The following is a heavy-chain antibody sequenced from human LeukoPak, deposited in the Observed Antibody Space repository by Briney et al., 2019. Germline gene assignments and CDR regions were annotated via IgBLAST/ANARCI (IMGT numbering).Heavy chain of an antibody. J-gene: IGHJ6*03. CDR1: GGSISSYY. D-gene: IGHD6-13*01. CDR2: IYTSGST. Sequence: SETLSLTCTVSGGSISSYYWSWIRQPAGKGLEWIGRIYTSGSTNYNPSLKSRVTMSVDTSKNQFSLKLSSVTAADTAVYYCARVIRGYSSTLAKNYYYYYMDVWGKGTTVTDSS. V-gene: IGHV4-4*07. CDR3: ARVIRGYSSTLAKNYYYYYMDV.